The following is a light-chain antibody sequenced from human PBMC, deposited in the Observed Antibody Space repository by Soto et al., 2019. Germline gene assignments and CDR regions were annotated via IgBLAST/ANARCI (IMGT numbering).Light chain of an antibody. CDR1: QSISRW. Sequence: DSHNPESPATLCASVGDRVTITCRLSQSISRWLAWYQQKPGKAPKLLIHDASSLESGVPSRFSGSGSGTAFTITISSLQPYDFATYYHQHYNNYSPWTFGQGTKVDIK. CDR3: QHYNNYSPWT. J-gene: IGKJ1*01. V-gene: IGKV1-5*01. CDR2: DAS.